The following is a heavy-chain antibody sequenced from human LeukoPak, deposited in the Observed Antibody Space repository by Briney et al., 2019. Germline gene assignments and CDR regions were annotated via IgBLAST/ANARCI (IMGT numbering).Heavy chain of an antibody. V-gene: IGHV4-34*01. CDR1: VGSFSGYY. D-gene: IGHD3-10*01. Sequence: SETLSLTCAVYVGSFSGYYWSWIRQPPWRGLEWIGEINHSGSTNYNPSLKSRVTISVDTSKNQFSLKLSSVTAADTAVYYCARVLNTYYYGSGSYYFDYWGQGTLVTVSS. J-gene: IGHJ4*02. CDR2: INHSGST. CDR3: ARVLNTYYYGSGSYYFDY.